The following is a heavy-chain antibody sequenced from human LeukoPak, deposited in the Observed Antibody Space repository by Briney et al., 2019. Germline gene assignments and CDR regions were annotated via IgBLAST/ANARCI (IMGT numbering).Heavy chain of an antibody. CDR1: GGSISSSSDY. Sequence: SGTLSPTCTVSGGSISSSSDYWGWIRQPPGKGLEWIGTISYSGNTYYSPSLKSRVTISVDTSKSQFSLKLNSVTAADTAVYHCARHWFHCSIAGCYYDSWGQGTLVTVSS. D-gene: IGHD2-2*01. V-gene: IGHV4-39*01. CDR2: ISYSGNT. CDR3: ARHWFHCSIAGCYYDS. J-gene: IGHJ4*02.